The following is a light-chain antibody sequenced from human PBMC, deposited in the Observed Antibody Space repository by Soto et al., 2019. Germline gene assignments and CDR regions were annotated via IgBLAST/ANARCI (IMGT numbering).Light chain of an antibody. Sequence: EIQMTQSPSSLSASVGDRVTITCRASQGISNYLAWYQQKPGKVPKLLIYGASTLQSGVPSRLSGSGSGTDFTLIIYSLQPEDVATYYCQKYDSAPWTFGQGTKVEIK. V-gene: IGKV1-27*01. CDR3: QKYDSAPWT. CDR1: QGISNY. CDR2: GAS. J-gene: IGKJ1*01.